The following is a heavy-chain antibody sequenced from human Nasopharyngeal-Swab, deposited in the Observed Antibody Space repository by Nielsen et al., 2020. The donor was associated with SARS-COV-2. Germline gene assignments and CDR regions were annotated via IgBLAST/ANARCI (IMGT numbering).Heavy chain of an antibody. V-gene: IGHV3-21*01. CDR1: GFTLSSNS. CDR2: ISTSSSYL. Sequence: GESLKISCAASGFTLSSNSINWVRQAPGKGLEWVSSISTSSSYLYYADSVKGRFTISRDNAKNTLYLQMNSLRGDDTAVYYCTRDIGGQYGFWGQGNLVTVSS. CDR3: TRDIGGQYGF. D-gene: IGHD4-11*01. J-gene: IGHJ4*02.